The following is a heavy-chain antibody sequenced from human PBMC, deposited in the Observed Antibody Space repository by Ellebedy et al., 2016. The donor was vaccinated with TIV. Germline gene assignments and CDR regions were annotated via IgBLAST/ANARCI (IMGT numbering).Heavy chain of an antibody. J-gene: IGHJ4*02. D-gene: IGHD6-19*01. CDR3: ARSRSSGWLHTPDY. CDR2: INPSGGST. V-gene: IGHV1-46*04. CDR1: GYTFSSYF. Sequence: AVSVKVSCKASGYTFSSYFMHWVRQAPGQGLEWMGIINPSGGSTTYAQNLQGRVTMTRDTSTTTVYMELSSLTSEDTAVYYCARSRSSGWLHTPDYWGQGTLVFVSS.